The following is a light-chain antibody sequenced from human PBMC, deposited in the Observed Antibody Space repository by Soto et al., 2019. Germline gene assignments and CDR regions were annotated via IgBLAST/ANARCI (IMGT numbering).Light chain of an antibody. Sequence: DIQMTQSPTSLSAFIGDRVTITCRASQGISNYLAWYQKKPGKAPKLLMHAASTLHSGVPSRFSGSGSGTDFTLTISSLQPEDVATYFCQKYDNVPYTFGQGTKLEIK. CDR1: QGISNY. V-gene: IGKV1-27*01. J-gene: IGKJ2*01. CDR3: QKYDNVPYT. CDR2: AAS.